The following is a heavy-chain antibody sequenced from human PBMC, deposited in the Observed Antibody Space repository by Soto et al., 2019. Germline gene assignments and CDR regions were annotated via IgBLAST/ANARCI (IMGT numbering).Heavy chain of an antibody. J-gene: IGHJ4*02. D-gene: IGHD1-1*01. CDR3: ARGGAMAGTTVMDY. CDR1: GDSVSGNSVT. Sequence: QSQTLSLTCAISGDSVSGNSVTWNWVRQSPSRGLEWLGRTSYRSKWYNDYANSMKSRIFINPDTCRNQFSLQVTSVTPEDTAVYYCARGGAMAGTTVMDYWGPGTLVTVSS. V-gene: IGHV6-1*01. CDR2: TSYRSKWYN.